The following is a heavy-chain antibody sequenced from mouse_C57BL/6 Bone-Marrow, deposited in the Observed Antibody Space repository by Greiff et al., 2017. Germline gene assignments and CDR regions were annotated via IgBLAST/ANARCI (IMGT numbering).Heavy chain of an antibody. CDR1: GYSFTGYY. D-gene: IGHD6-5*01. V-gene: IGHV1-43*01. CDR2: INPSTGGT. J-gene: IGHJ2*01. Sequence: VQLKESGPELVKPGASVKISCKASGYSFTGYYMHWVKQSSEKSLEWIGEINPSTGGTSYNQKFKGKATLTVDKSSSTAYMQLKSLTSEDSAVYYCARSYYYDYWGQGTTLTVSS. CDR3: ARSYYYDY.